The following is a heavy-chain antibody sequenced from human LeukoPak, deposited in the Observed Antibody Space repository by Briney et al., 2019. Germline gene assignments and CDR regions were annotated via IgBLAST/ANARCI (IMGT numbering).Heavy chain of an antibody. CDR2: ISSSSSYI. V-gene: IGHV3-21*01. Sequence: GGSLRLSCAASGFTFSSYSMNWVRQAPGKGLEWVSSISSSSSYIYYADSVKGRFTISRDNAKNSLYLQMNSLRAEDTAVYYCARGIAAAVPTDYWGQGTLVAVSS. J-gene: IGHJ4*02. CDR3: ARGIAAAVPTDY. D-gene: IGHD6-13*01. CDR1: GFTFSSYS.